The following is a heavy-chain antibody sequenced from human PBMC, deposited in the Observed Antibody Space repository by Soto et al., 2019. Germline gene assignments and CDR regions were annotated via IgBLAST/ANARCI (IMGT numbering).Heavy chain of an antibody. CDR1: DGSISSSSYY. D-gene: IGHD4-4*01. J-gene: IGHJ4*02. CDR3: ARRNLFLSNSAFDY. CDR2: VYFSGST. Sequence: QLQLQESGPRLVKPSETLSLTCSVSDGSISSSSYYWGWIRQPPGKGLEWIGNVYFSGSTNSHPSLKSRVTMSVDTSKNQFSLKLSSVTAADTAVYYCARRNLFLSNSAFDYWGQGTVVTVSS. V-gene: IGHV4-39*01.